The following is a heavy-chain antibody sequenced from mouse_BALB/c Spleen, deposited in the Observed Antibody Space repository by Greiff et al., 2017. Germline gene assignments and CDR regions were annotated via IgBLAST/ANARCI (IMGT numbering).Heavy chain of an antibody. Sequence: QVQLQQSGAELVRPGTSVKVSCKASGYAFTNYLIEWVKQRPGQGLEWIGVINPGSGGTNYNEKFKGKATLTADKSSSTAYMQLSSLTSDDSAVYCCARSEVRRRPPYAMEDWGQGTSGTVSS. D-gene: IGHD2-14*01. V-gene: IGHV1-54*01. CDR3: ARSEVRRRPPYAMED. CDR1: GYAFTNYL. J-gene: IGHJ4*01. CDR2: INPGSGGT.